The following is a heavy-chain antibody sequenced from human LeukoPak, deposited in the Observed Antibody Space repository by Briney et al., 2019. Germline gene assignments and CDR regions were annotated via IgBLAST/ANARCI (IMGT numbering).Heavy chain of an antibody. Sequence: ASVKVSCKASGYTFTSYDINWVRQATGQGLEWMGWMNPNSGNTGYAQEFQGRVTMTRNTSISTAYMELSSLRSEDTAVYYCARLYYDSSGYYLVDYWGQGTLVTVSS. CDR2: MNPNSGNT. CDR1: GYTFTSYD. V-gene: IGHV1-8*01. D-gene: IGHD3-22*01. CDR3: ARLYYDSSGYYLVDY. J-gene: IGHJ4*02.